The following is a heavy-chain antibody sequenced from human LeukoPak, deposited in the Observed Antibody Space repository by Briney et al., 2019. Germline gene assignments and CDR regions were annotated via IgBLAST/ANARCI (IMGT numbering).Heavy chain of an antibody. CDR1: GYTFTGYY. J-gene: IGHJ4*02. V-gene: IGHV1-2*04. Sequence: GASVKVSCKASGYTFTGYYMHWVRQAPGQGLEWMGWINPNSGGTNYAQKFQGWVTMTRDTSISTAYMELSRLRSDDTAVYYCARATKVLLWFGEFQYYFDYWGQGTLVTVSS. D-gene: IGHD3-10*01. CDR2: INPNSGGT. CDR3: ARATKVLLWFGEFQYYFDY.